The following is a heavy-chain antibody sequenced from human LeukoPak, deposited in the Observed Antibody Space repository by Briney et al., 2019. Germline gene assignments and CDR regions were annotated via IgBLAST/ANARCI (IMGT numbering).Heavy chain of an antibody. J-gene: IGHJ6*02. CDR1: GFTFSSYW. CDR2: INSDGSST. D-gene: IGHD4-17*01. Sequence: GGSLRLSCAASGFTFSSYWMHWVRQAPGKGLVWVSRINSDGSSTSYADSVKGRFTISRDNAKNTLYLQMNSLRAEDTAVYYCARDRIQGYGDYEMVVARDYYYYGMDVWGQGTTVTVSS. V-gene: IGHV3-74*01. CDR3: ARDRIQGYGDYEMVVARDYYYYGMDV.